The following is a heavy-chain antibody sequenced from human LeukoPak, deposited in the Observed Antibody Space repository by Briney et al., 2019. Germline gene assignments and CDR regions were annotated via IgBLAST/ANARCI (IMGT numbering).Heavy chain of an antibody. CDR3: AKDLDDRN. V-gene: IGHV3-23*01. J-gene: IGHJ4*02. CDR2: SSGSGDNT. CDR1: GFTFSRNA. D-gene: IGHD3-16*01. Sequence: PGGSLRLFCAGQGFTFSRNAMSCARHAPGKGLDWVSCSSGSGDNTYSAESVKGLFTISRDNSKNPLYLQMNSLSAEDTAVYYCAKDLDDRNWGQGTLVTVSS.